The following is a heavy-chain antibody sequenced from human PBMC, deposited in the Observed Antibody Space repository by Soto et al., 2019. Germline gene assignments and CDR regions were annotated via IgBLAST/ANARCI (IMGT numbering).Heavy chain of an antibody. CDR3: ARAPRYIGSWKPYGMDV. CDR1: GGSISSGGYY. Sequence: QVQLQESGPGLVKPSQTLSLTCTVSGGSISSGGYYWSWIRQHPGKGLEWIGYIYYSGSTYYNPHLQSRVTISVDTSKNQFSLKLSSVTAADTAVYYCARAPRYIGSWKPYGMDVWGQGTTVTVSS. J-gene: IGHJ6*02. CDR2: IYYSGST. D-gene: IGHD1-1*01. V-gene: IGHV4-31*03.